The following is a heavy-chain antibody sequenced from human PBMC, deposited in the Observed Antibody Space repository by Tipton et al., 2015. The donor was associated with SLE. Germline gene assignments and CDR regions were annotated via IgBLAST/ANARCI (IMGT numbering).Heavy chain of an antibody. V-gene: IGHV4-59*08. CDR3: AKSWGSLFDY. CDR1: GGSISSYY. CDR2: IYYSGST. Sequence: TLSLTCTVSGGSISSYYWSWIRQPPGKGLEWIGYIYYSGSTNYNPSLKSRVTISVDTSKNQFSLKLSSVTAADTAVYYCAKSWGSLFDYWGQGTLVTVSS. J-gene: IGHJ4*02. D-gene: IGHD7-27*01.